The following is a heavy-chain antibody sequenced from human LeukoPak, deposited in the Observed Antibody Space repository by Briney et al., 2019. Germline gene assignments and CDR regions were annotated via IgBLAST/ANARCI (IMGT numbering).Heavy chain of an antibody. CDR2: ISRSGGGS. Sequence: GGSLRLSCAASGFTFSIYDMSWVRQAPGKGLEWVSSISRSGGGSYYADSVKGRFTISRDNSKSTLYLQMNSLRAEDMAVYYCARASLNYDSSGYYSDLDYWGQGTLVTVSS. D-gene: IGHD3-22*01. CDR1: GFTFSIYD. J-gene: IGHJ4*02. V-gene: IGHV3-23*01. CDR3: ARASLNYDSSGYYSDLDY.